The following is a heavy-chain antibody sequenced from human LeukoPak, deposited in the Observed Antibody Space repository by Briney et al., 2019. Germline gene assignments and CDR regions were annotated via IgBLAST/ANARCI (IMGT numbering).Heavy chain of an antibody. J-gene: IGHJ5*02. CDR1: GGSFSGYY. V-gene: IGHV4-34*01. CDR3: ARGLPSWRSYGHNWFDP. D-gene: IGHD5-18*01. CDR2: INHSGST. Sequence: SETLSLTCAVYGGSFSGYYWSWIRQPPGKGLEWIGEINHSGSTNYNPSLKSRVTISVVTSKNQFSLKLSSVTAADTAVYYCARGLPSWRSYGHNWFDPWGQGTLVTVSS.